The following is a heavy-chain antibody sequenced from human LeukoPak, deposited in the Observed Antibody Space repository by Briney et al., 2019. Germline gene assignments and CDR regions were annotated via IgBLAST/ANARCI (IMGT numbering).Heavy chain of an antibody. CDR1: GGTFSSYA. D-gene: IGHD3-3*01. Sequence: SVKVSCKASGGTFSSYAISWVRQAPGQGLEWMGRIIPIFGTANYAQKFQGRVTITTDDSTSTAYMELSSLRSEDTAVYYCARQVWSGYYTFDYWGQGTLVTVSS. J-gene: IGHJ4*02. CDR3: ARQVWSGYYTFDY. V-gene: IGHV1-69*05. CDR2: IIPIFGTA.